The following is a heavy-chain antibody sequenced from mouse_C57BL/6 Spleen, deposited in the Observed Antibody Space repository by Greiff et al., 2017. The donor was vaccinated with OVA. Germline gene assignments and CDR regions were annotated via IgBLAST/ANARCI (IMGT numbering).Heavy chain of an antibody. J-gene: IGHJ2*01. V-gene: IGHV3-6*01. CDR3: ARDGGTTVVEGGYDY. Sequence: EVQLQESGPGLVKPSQSLSLTCSVTGYSITSGYYWNWIRQFPGNKLEWMGYISYDGSNNYNPSLKNRISITRDTSKNQFFLKLNSVTTEDTATYYCARDGGTTVVEGGYDYWGQGTTLTVSS. CDR1: GYSITSGYY. D-gene: IGHD1-1*01. CDR2: ISYDGSN.